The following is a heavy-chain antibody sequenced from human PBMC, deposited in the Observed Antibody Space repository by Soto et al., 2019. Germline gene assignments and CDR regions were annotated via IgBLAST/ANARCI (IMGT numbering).Heavy chain of an antibody. J-gene: IGHJ5*02. V-gene: IGHV3-23*01. CDR3: AKDRRAGIRFSGIAVAVIPS. CDR1: GVTFSSYA. Sequence: EVQLLESGGGLVQPGGSLRLSCAASGVTFSSYAMSWVRQTPGKGLEWVSGISGGGGNTYYADSVTGRFTISRDKSRNTLYLQMNSLRAADTAIYYCAKDRRAGIRFSGIAVAVIPSWGQGTLVTVSS. CDR2: ISGGGGNT. D-gene: IGHD6-19*01.